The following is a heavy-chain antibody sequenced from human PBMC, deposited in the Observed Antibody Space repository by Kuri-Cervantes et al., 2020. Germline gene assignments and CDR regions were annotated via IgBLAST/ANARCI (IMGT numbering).Heavy chain of an antibody. CDR1: GFTFSGYA. CDR3: ARHFTYGSGNYYNVLFDAFDI. Sequence: GGSLRLSCAASGFTFSGYAMHWVRQAPGKGLEWVAVISYDGSNKYYAASVKGRFTIPRDNDKNSLYLQMNSLRAEHTAVYYCARHFTYGSGNYYNVLFDAFDIWGQGTMVTVSS. CDR2: ISYDGSNK. J-gene: IGHJ3*02. V-gene: IGHV3-30-3*01. D-gene: IGHD3-10*01.